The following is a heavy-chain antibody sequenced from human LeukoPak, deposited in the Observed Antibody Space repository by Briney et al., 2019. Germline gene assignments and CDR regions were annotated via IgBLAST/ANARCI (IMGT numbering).Heavy chain of an antibody. Sequence: EGSLRLSCAASGFTFSAYWMSWVRQAPGKGLQWVANIKEDGSENYYVDSVKGRFIISRDNAKNILYLQMNSLRADDTAVYYCARANAIWKYFDSWGQGTLVPVSS. CDR2: IKEDGSEN. V-gene: IGHV3-7*03. CDR3: ARANAIWKYFDS. D-gene: IGHD1-1*01. J-gene: IGHJ4*02. CDR1: GFTFSAYW.